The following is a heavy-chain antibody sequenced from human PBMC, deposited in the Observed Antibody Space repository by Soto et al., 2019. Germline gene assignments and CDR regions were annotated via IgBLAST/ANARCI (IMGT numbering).Heavy chain of an antibody. CDR2: IYYSGCT. J-gene: IGHJ4*02. CDR1: GGTISSWY. D-gene: IGHD2-15*01. V-gene: IGHV4-59*08. Sequence: QVQLQESGPGLVKPSETLSLTCTVSGGTISSWYWSWIRQPPGKGLEWIGYIYYSGCTNCNPPLKMRVTIAVGTSKNRFSLKLSAVTAAITAVFYFARRYGSAIDYWGQGTLVTVSS. CDR3: ARRYGSAIDY.